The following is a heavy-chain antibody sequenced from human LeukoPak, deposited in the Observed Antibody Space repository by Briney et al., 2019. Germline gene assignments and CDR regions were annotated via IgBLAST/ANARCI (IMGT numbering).Heavy chain of an antibody. V-gene: IGHV1-2*02. J-gene: IGHJ4*02. Sequence: GASVKVSCKASGYTFTGYYMHWVRRAPGQGLEWMGWINPNSGGTNHAQKFQGRVTMTRDTSISTACMELSRLSSDDTAVYYCAMGVRGVLEHFDYWGQGTLVTVSS. CDR1: GYTFTGYY. CDR2: INPNSGGT. CDR3: AMGVRGVLEHFDY. D-gene: IGHD3-10*01.